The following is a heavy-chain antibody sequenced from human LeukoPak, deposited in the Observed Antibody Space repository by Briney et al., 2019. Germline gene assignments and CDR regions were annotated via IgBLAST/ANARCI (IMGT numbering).Heavy chain of an antibody. J-gene: IGHJ3*02. V-gene: IGHV3-66*02. CDR2: IYSGGST. Sequence: GGSLRLSCAASGFTVSSNYMSWVRQAPGKGLEWVSVIYSGGSTYYADSVKGRFTIFRDNSKNTLYLQMNSLRAEDTAVYYCARDLDGAFDIWGQGTMVTVSS. CDR3: ARDLDGAFDI. CDR1: GFTVSSNY.